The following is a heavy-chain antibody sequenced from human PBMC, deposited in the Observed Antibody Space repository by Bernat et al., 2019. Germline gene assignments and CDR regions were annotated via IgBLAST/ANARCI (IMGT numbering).Heavy chain of an antibody. CDR3: ARQIRGEQWLVLDYFDY. V-gene: IGHV4-39*01. CDR2: IYYSGST. CDR1: GGSISSSSYY. Sequence: QLQLQESGPGLVKPSETLSLTCTVSGGSISSSSYYWGWIRQPPGKGLEWIGSIYYSGSTYYNPSHKSRVTISVDTSKNQFSLKLSSVTAADTAVYYCARQIRGEQWLVLDYFDYWGQGTLVTVSS. D-gene: IGHD6-19*01. J-gene: IGHJ4*02.